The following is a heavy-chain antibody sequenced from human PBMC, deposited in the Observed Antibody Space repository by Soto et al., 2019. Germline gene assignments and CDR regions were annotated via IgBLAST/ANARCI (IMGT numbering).Heavy chain of an antibody. J-gene: IGHJ5*02. Sequence: ASVKVSCKASGFTFTSSAVQWVRQARGQRLEWIGWIVVGSGNTNYAQKFQERVTITRDMSTSTAYMELSSLRSEDTAVYYCARGYYYDSSGYYYNWFDPWGQGTLVTVSS. V-gene: IGHV1-58*01. CDR3: ARGYYYDSSGYYYNWFDP. D-gene: IGHD3-22*01. CDR2: IVVGSGNT. CDR1: GFTFTSSA.